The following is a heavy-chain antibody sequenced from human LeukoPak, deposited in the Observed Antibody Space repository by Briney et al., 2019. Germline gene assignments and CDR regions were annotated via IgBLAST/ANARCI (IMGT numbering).Heavy chain of an antibody. V-gene: IGHV4-30-2*01. D-gene: IGHD2-2*01. CDR3: AREGQLLLYNWFDP. J-gene: IGHJ5*02. CDR1: GGSISSGGYY. Sequence: ASETLSLTCTVSGGSISSGGYYWSWIRQPPGKGLEWIGYIYHSGSTYYNPSLKSRVTISVDRSKNQFSLKLSSVTAADTAVYYCAREGQLLLYNWFDPWGQGTLVTVSS. CDR2: IYHSGST.